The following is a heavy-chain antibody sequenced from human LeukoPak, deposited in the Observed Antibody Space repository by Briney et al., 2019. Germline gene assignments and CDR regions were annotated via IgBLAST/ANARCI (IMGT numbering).Heavy chain of an antibody. CDR2: IFHNGNA. CDR1: GGSISTSNYY. D-gene: IGHD3-9*01. J-gene: IGHJ4*02. V-gene: IGHV4-39*07. Sequence: SETLSLTCSVSGGSISTSNYYWVWIRQSPEKGLEWIGSIFHNGNAFYSPSLQSRVTMSLGTSKSQFYLRLTSVTAADTALYYCAKTKLDWLLFDFWDQGILVTVSS. CDR3: AKTKLDWLLFDF.